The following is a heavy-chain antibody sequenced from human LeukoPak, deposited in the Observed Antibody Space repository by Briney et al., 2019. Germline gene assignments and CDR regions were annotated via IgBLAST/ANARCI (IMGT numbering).Heavy chain of an antibody. D-gene: IGHD4/OR15-4a*01. V-gene: IGHV3-11*01. CDR1: GFSFSDSY. CDR2: ITSSGTTT. Sequence: PGGSLRLSCSASGFSFSDSYMSWLRLSPEKGLEWIAYITSSGTTTEYADSVKGRFTISRVNAKNSLYLQMNSLRSEDTAVYYCARDPDYGDPYWGQGTLVTVSS. J-gene: IGHJ4*02. CDR3: ARDPDYGDPY.